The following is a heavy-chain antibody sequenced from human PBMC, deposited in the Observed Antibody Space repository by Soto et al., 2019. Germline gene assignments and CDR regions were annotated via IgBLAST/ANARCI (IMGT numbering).Heavy chain of an antibody. CDR2: FDPEDGET. Sequence: ASVKVSCKVSGYTLTELSMHWVRQAPGKGLEWMGGFDPEDGETIYAQKFQGRVTMTEDTSTDTAYMELSSLRSEDTAVYYCATVERGYSYSMQPAYGMDVWGQGTTVTVSS. V-gene: IGHV1-24*01. CDR1: GYTLTELS. D-gene: IGHD5-18*01. CDR3: ATVERGYSYSMQPAYGMDV. J-gene: IGHJ6*02.